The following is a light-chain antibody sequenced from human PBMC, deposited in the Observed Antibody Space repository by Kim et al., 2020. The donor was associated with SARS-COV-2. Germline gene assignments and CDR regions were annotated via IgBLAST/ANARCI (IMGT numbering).Light chain of an antibody. CDR1: SSDVGGYNY. J-gene: IGLJ3*02. Sequence: SALTQSASVSGSPGQSITISCTGTSSDVGGYNYVSWYQQHPGNAPKLMIYDVSNRPSGVPNRFSGSKSGNTASLTISGLQAEDEADYYCSSYTSSSTWVFGGGTKLTVL. CDR2: DVS. V-gene: IGLV2-14*03. CDR3: SSYTSSSTWV.